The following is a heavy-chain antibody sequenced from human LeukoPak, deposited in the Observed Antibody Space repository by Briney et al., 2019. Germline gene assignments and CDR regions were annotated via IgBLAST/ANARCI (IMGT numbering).Heavy chain of an antibody. Sequence: GDSVKVSCKASGYDFINYGISWVRHAPGQGLEWMGWRSIYNGNTDYKLQGRVTMTTDTSTSTAYLELRSLRSDDTAVYYCARGGPFPSSSSSREYYLDYWGQGTLVTVSS. CDR1: GYDFINYG. D-gene: IGHD6-6*01. J-gene: IGHJ4*02. CDR2: RSIYNGNT. V-gene: IGHV1-18*01. CDR3: ARGGPFPSSSSSREYYLDY.